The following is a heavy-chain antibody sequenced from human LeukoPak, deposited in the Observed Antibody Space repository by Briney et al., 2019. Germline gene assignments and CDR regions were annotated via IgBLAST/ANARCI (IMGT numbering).Heavy chain of an antibody. J-gene: IGHJ5*02. CDR3: ATLAMVGGVIPRFDP. V-gene: IGHV4-39*01. Sequence: SETLSLTCTVSGGSISSSSYYWGWIRQPPGKGPEWIGSIYYSGSTYYNPSLKSRGTISVDTSKNQFSLKLNSVTAADTAVYYCATLAMVGGVIPRFDPWGQGTLVTVSS. CDR2: IYYSGST. CDR1: GGSISSSSYY. D-gene: IGHD3-10*01.